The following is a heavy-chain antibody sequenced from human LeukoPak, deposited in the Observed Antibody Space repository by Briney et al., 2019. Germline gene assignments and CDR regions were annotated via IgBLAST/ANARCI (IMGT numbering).Heavy chain of an antibody. D-gene: IGHD3-16*01. CDR1: GGSISSGGYY. Sequence: PSQTLSLTCTVSGGSISSGGYYWSWIRQHPGKGLEWIGYIYYSGSTYYNPSLKSRVTISVDTSKNQFSLKLSSVTAADTAGYYCARGAQVGGVANMDVWGKGTTVTVSS. J-gene: IGHJ6*03. V-gene: IGHV4-31*03. CDR3: ARGAQVGGVANMDV. CDR2: IYYSGST.